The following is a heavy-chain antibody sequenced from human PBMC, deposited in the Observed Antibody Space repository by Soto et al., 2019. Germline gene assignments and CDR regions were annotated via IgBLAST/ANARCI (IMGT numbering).Heavy chain of an antibody. J-gene: IGHJ4*02. V-gene: IGHV3-33*01. CDR3: ARGYYDSSGYSDY. CDR2: IWYDGSNK. Sequence: GGSLRLSCAASGFTFSSYGMHWVRQAPGKGLEWVAVIWYDGSNKYYAGSVKGRLTISRDNSKNTLYLQMNSLRAEDTAVYYCARGYYDSSGYSDYWGQGTLVTVSS. D-gene: IGHD3-22*01. CDR1: GFTFSSYG.